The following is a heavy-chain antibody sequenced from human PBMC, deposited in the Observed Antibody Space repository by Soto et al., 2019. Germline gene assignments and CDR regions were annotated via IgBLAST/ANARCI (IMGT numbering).Heavy chain of an antibody. V-gene: IGHV3-73*01. CDR2: IRSKANSYAT. CDR3: TTAPRTPHPYYHYGMDV. J-gene: IGHJ6*02. Sequence: GGSLRLSCAASGFTFSGSAMHWVRQASGKGLEWVGRIRSKANSYATAYAASVKGRFTISRDDSKNTAYLQMNSLKTEDTAVYYCTTAPRTPHPYYHYGMDVWGQGTTVTVSS. CDR1: GFTFSGSA.